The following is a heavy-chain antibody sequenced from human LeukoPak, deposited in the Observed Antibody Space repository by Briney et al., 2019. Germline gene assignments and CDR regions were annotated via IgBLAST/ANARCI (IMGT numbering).Heavy chain of an antibody. J-gene: IGHJ6*03. CDR2: VPSGGTT. CDR3: ARKIVLMMSXVASPYYMDG. V-gene: IGHV4-59*02. D-gene: IGHD3-16*01. Sequence: SETLSLSCTVSGASVNDYFWSWIRQPPGRGLEWIVHVPSGGTTEYSPSLKGRVTICLDPSNNTVSLSLTSSTAADTAVYYCARKIVLMMSXVASPYYMDGWGRGSTVIV. CDR1: GASVNDYF.